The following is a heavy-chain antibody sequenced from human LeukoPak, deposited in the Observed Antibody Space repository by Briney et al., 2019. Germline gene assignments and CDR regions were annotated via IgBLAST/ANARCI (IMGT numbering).Heavy chain of an antibody. Sequence: GGSLRLSCAASVFTFSSYDMHWVRQAPGKGLEWVAFIRYDGSNKYYADSVKGRFTISRDNSKNTLYLQMNSLRAEDTAVYYCAKDRYGWFDPWGQGTLVTVSS. V-gene: IGHV3-30*02. CDR2: IRYDGSNK. CDR1: VFTFSSYD. D-gene: IGHD1-1*01. J-gene: IGHJ5*02. CDR3: AKDRYGWFDP.